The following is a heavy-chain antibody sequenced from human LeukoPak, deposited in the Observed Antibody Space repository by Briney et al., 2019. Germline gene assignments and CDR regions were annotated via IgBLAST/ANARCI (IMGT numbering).Heavy chain of an antibody. J-gene: IGHJ4*02. CDR3: ARERYSSFYY. D-gene: IGHD6-19*01. CDR2: INSSGSNI. V-gene: IGHV3-48*03. CDR1: VLTLTSYE. Sequence: GRSLIPSCAVSVLTLTSYEMNCVRPAEGEGIEWDSYINSSGSNIYYADAVKSRITISRDNAKNSLYLQMNSLRAEDTAVYYCARERYSSFYYWGQGTLVTVSS.